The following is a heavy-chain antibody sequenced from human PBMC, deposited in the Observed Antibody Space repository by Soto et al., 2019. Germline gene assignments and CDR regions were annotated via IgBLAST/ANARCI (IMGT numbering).Heavy chain of an antibody. D-gene: IGHD6-13*01. CDR1: GYTFTSYG. J-gene: IGHJ4*02. V-gene: IGHV1-18*01. CDR2: ISAYNGNT. CDR3: ARGDIAAAGSWWYPQRFTHFDY. Sequence: ASVKVSCKASGYTFTSYGISWVRQAPGQGLEWMGWISAYNGNTNYAQKLQVRVTMTTDTSTSTAYMELRSLRSDDTAVYYCARGDIAAAGSWWYPQRFTHFDYWGQGTLVTVSS.